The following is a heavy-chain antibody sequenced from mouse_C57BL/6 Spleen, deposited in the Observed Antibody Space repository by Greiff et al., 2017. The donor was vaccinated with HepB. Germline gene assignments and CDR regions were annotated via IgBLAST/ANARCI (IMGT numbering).Heavy chain of an antibody. V-gene: IGHV7-3*01. CDR2: IRNKANGYTT. J-gene: IGHJ3*01. D-gene: IGHD2-4*01. CDR1: GFTFTDYY. CDR3: ARYGDYDDWFAY. Sequence: EVQRVESGGGLVQPGGSLSLSCAASGFTFTDYYMSWVRQPPGKALEWLGFIRNKANGYTTEYSASVKGRFTISRDNSQSILYLQMNALRAEGSATYYCARYGDYDDWFAYWGQGTLVTVSA.